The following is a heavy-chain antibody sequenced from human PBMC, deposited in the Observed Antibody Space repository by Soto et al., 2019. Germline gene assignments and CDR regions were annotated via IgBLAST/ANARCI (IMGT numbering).Heavy chain of an antibody. CDR1: GGTFSSYA. J-gene: IGHJ4*02. D-gene: IGHD3-22*01. CDR2: IIPIFGTA. V-gene: IGHV1-69*13. Sequence: SVKVSCKASGGTFSSYAISWVRQAPGQGLEWMGGIIPIFGTANYAQKFQGRVTVTADESTSTAYMELSSLRSEDTAVYYCARARGEYYYDSSGYLFDYWGQGTLVTVSS. CDR3: ARARGEYYYDSSGYLFDY.